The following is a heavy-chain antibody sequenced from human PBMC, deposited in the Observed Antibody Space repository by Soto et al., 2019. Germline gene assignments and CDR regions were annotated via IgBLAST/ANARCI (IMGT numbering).Heavy chain of an antibody. CDR1: GFTFSTYW. D-gene: IGHD3-22*01. CDR2: NKTDGTYA. J-gene: IGHJ4*02. V-gene: IGHV3-74*01. Sequence: EVQLVESGGDLVQPGGSLRLSCAASGFTFSTYWMHWVRQAAGKGLLWVSRNKTDGTYATYADSVKGRFTISRDNAKNTLYLQMNSLRVEDAAVYYCAAGGSGYYANWGQGTLVTVSS. CDR3: AAGGSGYYAN.